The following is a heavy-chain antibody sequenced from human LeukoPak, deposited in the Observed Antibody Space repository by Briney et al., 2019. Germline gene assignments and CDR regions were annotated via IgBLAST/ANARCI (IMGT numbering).Heavy chain of an antibody. CDR3: ARGRVSAAGLDP. V-gene: IGHV3-21*01. D-gene: IGHD6-13*01. Sequence: PGGSLRLSCAASGFTFSSYSMNWVRQAPGKGLEWVSSISSSSSYIYYADSVKGRFTISRDNSKNTLYLLMNSLRTEDTSVYYCARGRVSAAGLDPWGQGTPVTVSS. CDR2: ISSSSSYI. CDR1: GFTFSSYS. J-gene: IGHJ5*02.